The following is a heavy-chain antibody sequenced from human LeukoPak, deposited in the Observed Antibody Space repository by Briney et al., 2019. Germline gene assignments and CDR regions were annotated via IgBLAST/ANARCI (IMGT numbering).Heavy chain of an antibody. V-gene: IGHV3-53*01. J-gene: IGHJ4*02. Sequence: GGSLRLSCAASGFTVSSNYMSWVRQAPGKGLEWVSVIYSGGSTYYADSVKGRFTISRDNSKNTLYLQMNGLRAEDTAVYYCARSQGYYDSSGYYYPYYFDYWGQGTLVTVSS. CDR1: GFTVSSNY. D-gene: IGHD3-22*01. CDR2: IYSGGST. CDR3: ARSQGYYDSSGYYYPYYFDY.